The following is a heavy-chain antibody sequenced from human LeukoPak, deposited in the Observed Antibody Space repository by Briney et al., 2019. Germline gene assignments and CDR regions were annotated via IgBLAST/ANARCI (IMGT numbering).Heavy chain of an antibody. D-gene: IGHD5-12*01. J-gene: IGHJ4*02. V-gene: IGHV3-7*01. CDR1: GFTFSSYW. CDR3: ARDRGVATMDY. Sequence: GGSLRLSCAASGFTFSSYWMSWVRQAPGKGLEWVANIKQDGSEKYYVDSVKGRFTISRDNAKNSLYLQMNSLRPEDTAVYYCARDRGVATMDYWGQGTLVTVSS. CDR2: IKQDGSEK.